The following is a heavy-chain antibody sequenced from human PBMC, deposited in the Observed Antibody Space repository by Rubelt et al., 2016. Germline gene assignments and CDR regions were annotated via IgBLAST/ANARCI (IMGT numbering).Heavy chain of an antibody. CDR1: GYTFTSYA. CDR3: ARVGALAARKIYYFDY. V-gene: IGHV1-3*01. J-gene: IGHJ4*02. Sequence: QVQLVQSGAEVKKPGASVKVSCKASGYTFTSYAMHWVRQAPGQRLEWMGWISAYHGNKNYAQKLQGRVTMTTDTSTSTAYMERRSLRSDDTAVYYCARVGALAARKIYYFDYWGQGTLVTVSS. CDR2: ISAYHGNK. D-gene: IGHD6-6*01.